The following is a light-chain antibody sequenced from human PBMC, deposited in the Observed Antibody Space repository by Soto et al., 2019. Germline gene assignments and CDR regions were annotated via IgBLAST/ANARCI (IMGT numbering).Light chain of an antibody. J-gene: IGKJ4*01. Sequence: EIAMTQSPATRSLSPGERATLSCGASQSVSRNLAWYQQKPGQAPRLLIYGASTRATGIPARFSGSGSGTEFTLTISSLQYEDFAVYYCQRYNNWTLTFGGGTKVDIK. CDR1: QSVSRN. CDR3: QRYNNWTLT. V-gene: IGKV3-15*01. CDR2: GAS.